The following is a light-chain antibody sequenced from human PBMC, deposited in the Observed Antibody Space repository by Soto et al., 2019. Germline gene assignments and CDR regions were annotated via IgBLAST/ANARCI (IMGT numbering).Light chain of an antibody. CDR3: QQYCNSPLT. CDR1: QSVTSSY. V-gene: IGKV3-20*01. Sequence: EIVLTQSPGTLSLPTGERATLSCRASQSVTSSYLAWYQQKPGQAPRLLIYGASSRATGIPDRFSGSGSGTDFTLTISRLEPEDFAVHYCQQYCNSPLTFGGGTKVEIK. J-gene: IGKJ4*01. CDR2: GAS.